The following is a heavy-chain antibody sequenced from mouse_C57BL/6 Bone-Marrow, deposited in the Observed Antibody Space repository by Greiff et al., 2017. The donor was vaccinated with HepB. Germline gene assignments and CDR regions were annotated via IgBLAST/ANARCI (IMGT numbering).Heavy chain of an antibody. J-gene: IGHJ4*01. CDR1: GFNIKDDY. CDR3: TTGNVLYYCAMDY. CDR2: IDPENGDT. Sequence: VQLQQSGAELVRPGASVKLSCTASGFNIKDDYMHWVKQRPEQGLEWIGWIDPENGDTEYASKFQGKATITADTSSNTAYLQLSSLTSEDTAVYYCTTGNVLYYCAMDYWGQGTSVTVSS. D-gene: IGHD2-1*01. V-gene: IGHV14-4*01.